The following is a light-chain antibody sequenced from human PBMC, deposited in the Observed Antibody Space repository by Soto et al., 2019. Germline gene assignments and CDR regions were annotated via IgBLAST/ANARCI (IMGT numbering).Light chain of an antibody. CDR2: GNS. Sequence: QSVLTQPPSVSGAPGQRVTISCTGSSSNIGAGYDVHWYQQLPGTAPKLLIYGNSNRPSGVPDRFSGSKSGTSASLAITGLQADDEADYYCQSYDCSLSGSGVVFGGGTKLTVL. CDR1: SSNIGAGYD. V-gene: IGLV1-40*01. J-gene: IGLJ2*01. CDR3: QSYDCSLSGSGVV.